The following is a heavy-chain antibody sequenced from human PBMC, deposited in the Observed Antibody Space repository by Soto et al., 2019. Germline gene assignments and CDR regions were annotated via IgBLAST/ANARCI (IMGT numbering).Heavy chain of an antibody. CDR1: GFSFTDHY. CDR3: AREFVVKTLLNSGSLHFDY. V-gene: IGHV1-2*07. CDR2: INTKTGAS. D-gene: IGHD1-26*01. J-gene: IGHJ4*02. Sequence: ASVNVSCKSSGFSFTDHYVHWVRQAPGQGLEWMGWINTKTGASKYVHEFQGRVTMTRDTSINTAYMEMSRLRSDDTAVYYCAREFVVKTLLNSGSLHFDYWGQGTLVTVSS.